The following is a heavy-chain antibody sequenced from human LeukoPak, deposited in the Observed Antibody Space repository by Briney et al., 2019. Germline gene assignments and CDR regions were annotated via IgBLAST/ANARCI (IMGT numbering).Heavy chain of an antibody. CDR3: ARVGPRGSGSSSDY. CDR1: GFTFSTYW. D-gene: IGHD3-10*01. CDR2: VNSEGTTT. J-gene: IGHJ4*02. V-gene: IGHV3-74*01. Sequence: GGSLRLSCAASGFTFSTYWMHWVRQAPGKGLVWVSRVNSEGTTTIYADSVQGRFTISRDNAKNTLYLQMNSLTAEDTAVYYCARVGPRGSGSSSDYWGQGTLVTVSS.